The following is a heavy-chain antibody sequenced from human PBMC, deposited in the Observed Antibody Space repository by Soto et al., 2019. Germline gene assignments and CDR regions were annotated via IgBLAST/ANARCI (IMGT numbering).Heavy chain of an antibody. CDR1: GYSFASYW. J-gene: IGHJ6*02. CDR2: IDPSDSYT. Sequence: GESLKISCKGSGYSFASYWVSRVRQMPGKGLEWMGRIDPSDSYTNYSPSFQGHVTISADKSISTAYLQWSSMKASDTAMYYCAREVVDTTPTYYYYGMDVWGQGTTVTVSS. V-gene: IGHV5-10-1*01. CDR3: AREVVDTTPTYYYYGMDV. D-gene: IGHD5-12*01.